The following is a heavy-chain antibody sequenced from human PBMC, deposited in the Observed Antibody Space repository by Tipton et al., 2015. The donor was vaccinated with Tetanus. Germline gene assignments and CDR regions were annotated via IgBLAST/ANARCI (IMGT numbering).Heavy chain of an antibody. D-gene: IGHD2-2*01. CDR2: IFHSGST. J-gene: IGHJ3*01. CDR1: GDSVTASH. CDR3: ARRSYCSSSRCFDAFDL. V-gene: IGHV4-59*02. Sequence: TLSLTCIVSGDSVTASHWSWIRQPPGKGLEWIAYIFHSGSTNYSPSLKSRVAISMDTSKNQISLKLSSVTAADTAVYYCARRSYCSSSRCFDAFDLWGQGTMVTVSS.